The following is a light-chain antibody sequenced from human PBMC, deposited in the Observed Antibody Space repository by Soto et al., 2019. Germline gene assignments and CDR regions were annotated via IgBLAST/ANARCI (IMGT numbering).Light chain of an antibody. CDR2: AAS. J-gene: IGKJ1*01. Sequence: DLQLTQSTSSLSASLGDSVTLPWRASQSISSYLNWYQQKQGKAPKLLIYAASSLQSGVPSRFSGSGYGTDVNLTISSLQTEDFATYYCQQSYSTPRTFGQGTKVDIK. CDR1: QSISSY. V-gene: IGKV1-39*01. CDR3: QQSYSTPRT.